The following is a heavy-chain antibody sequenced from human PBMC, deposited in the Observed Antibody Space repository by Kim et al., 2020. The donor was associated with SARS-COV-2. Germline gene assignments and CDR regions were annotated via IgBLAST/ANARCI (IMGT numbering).Heavy chain of an antibody. Sequence: GGSLRLSCAASGFTFSDYAMTWVRQVPGEGLDWVSSIDKNGRNIYYTDSAKGRFTISRDNSKHTLYLQMNSLRAEDTAVSYCAKKGRDTSSWYYFDYWG. CDR1: GFTFSDYA. D-gene: IGHD6-13*01. CDR2: IDKNGRNI. V-gene: IGHV3-23*05. CDR3: AKKGRDTSSWYYFDY. J-gene: IGHJ4*01.